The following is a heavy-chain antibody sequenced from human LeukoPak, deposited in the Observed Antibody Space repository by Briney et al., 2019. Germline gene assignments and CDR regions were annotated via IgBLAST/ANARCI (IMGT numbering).Heavy chain of an antibody. J-gene: IGHJ4*02. CDR3: ARGFGYGDLAAFDY. Sequence: SETLSLACAVYGGSFSGYYWSWIRQPPGKGLEWIGYIYYSGSTYYNPSLKSRVTISVDTSKNQFSLKLSSVTAADTAVHYCARGFGYGDLAAFDYWGQGTLVTVSS. CDR2: IYYSGST. D-gene: IGHD4-17*01. CDR1: GGSFSGYY. V-gene: IGHV4-30-4*08.